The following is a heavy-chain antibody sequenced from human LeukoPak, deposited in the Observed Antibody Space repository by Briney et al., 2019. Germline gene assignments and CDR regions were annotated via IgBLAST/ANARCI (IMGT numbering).Heavy chain of an antibody. CDR3: AHRGYYDSSGYYRKRYYFDY. D-gene: IGHD3-22*01. V-gene: IGHV2-5*01. Sequence: SGPTLVNPTQTLTLTCTFSGFSLSTSGVGVGWIRQPPGKALEWLALIYWNGDKRYSPSLKSRLTITKDTSKNQVVLTMTNMDPVDTATYYCAHRGYYDSSGYYRKRYYFDYWGQGTLVTVSS. CDR1: GFSLSTSGVG. CDR2: IYWNGDK. J-gene: IGHJ4*02.